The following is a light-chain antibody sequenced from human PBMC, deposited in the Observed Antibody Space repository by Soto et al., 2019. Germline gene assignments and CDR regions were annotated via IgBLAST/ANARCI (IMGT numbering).Light chain of an antibody. Sequence: IQMTQSPSSVSASVGDTVTITCRAGQGISSHLAWYQQKPGKAPKLLIYAASTLQSGVPSRFSGSGSGTDFTLTIRSLQPEDFATYYCQEATRIAISFGQGTRLEIK. CDR3: QEATRIAIS. CDR2: AAS. CDR1: QGISSH. J-gene: IGKJ5*01. V-gene: IGKV1-12*01.